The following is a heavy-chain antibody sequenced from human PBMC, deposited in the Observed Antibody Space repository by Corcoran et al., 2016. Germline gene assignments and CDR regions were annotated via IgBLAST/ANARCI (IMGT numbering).Heavy chain of an antibody. Sequence: QSQLVQSGAEVKEPVASVKVPRRASRYTFTDYAIQWVRQAPGQRLECMGWINAGNGNTRYSQNFQGRVTINRDASATTAYMELSSLRSEDTAVYYCAKALWVRGASSYYFDYWGQGTLVTVSS. J-gene: IGHJ4*02. CDR1: RYTFTDYA. CDR2: INAGNGNT. V-gene: IGHV1-3*01. CDR3: AKALWVRGASSYYFDY. D-gene: IGHD3-10*01.